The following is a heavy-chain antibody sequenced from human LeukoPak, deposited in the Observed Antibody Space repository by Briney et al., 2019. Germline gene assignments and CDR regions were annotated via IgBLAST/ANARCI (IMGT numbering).Heavy chain of an antibody. V-gene: IGHV3-30*04. CDR2: ISTDGSYK. CDR3: ARSLIPGRWYFDL. CDR1: GFTFSSYE. J-gene: IGHJ2*01. Sequence: QPGGSLRLSCAASGFTFSSYEMNWVRQAPGKGLEWVAAISTDGSYKYHGDSVKGRFTISRDNPMNTLYLQMNGLRPDDTAVYYCARSLIPGRWYFDLWGRGTLVTVSS. D-gene: IGHD3-16*01.